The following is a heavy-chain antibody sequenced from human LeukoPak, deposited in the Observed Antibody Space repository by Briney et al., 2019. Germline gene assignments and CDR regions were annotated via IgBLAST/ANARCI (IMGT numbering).Heavy chain of an antibody. J-gene: IGHJ4*02. CDR2: ISAYNGNT. CDR1: GCTFTSYG. V-gene: IGHV1-18*01. D-gene: IGHD1-26*01. CDR3: ARDRTARIVGSSGY. Sequence: ASVKVSCKASGCTFTSYGISWVRQAPGQGLEWMGWISAYNGNTNYAQKLQGRVTMTTDTSTSTAYMELRSLRSDDTAVYYCARDRTARIVGSSGYWGQGTLVTVSS.